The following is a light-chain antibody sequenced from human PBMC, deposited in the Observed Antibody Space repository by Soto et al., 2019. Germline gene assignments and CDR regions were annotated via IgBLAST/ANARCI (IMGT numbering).Light chain of an antibody. CDR3: QQRRTWPS. V-gene: IGKV3-11*01. J-gene: IGKJ4*01. Sequence: EIVLTQSPVALCFCPWERATLSCRASQSVGNSLAWYQQKPGQAPRLLIYDASNRAPGIPARFSGSGSGTDFTLTISSLEPEDFAVYYCQQRRTWPSVGGGTKVDIK. CDR1: QSVGNS. CDR2: DAS.